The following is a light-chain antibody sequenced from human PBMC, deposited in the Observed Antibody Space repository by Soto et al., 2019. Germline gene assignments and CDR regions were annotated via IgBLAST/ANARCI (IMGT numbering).Light chain of an antibody. CDR2: GAS. V-gene: IGKV3D-15*01. CDR1: QDIANN. CDR3: QQYYNWRAIT. J-gene: IGKJ5*01. Sequence: EIVMSRSRATLSMSPRQSANPSSPASQDIANNLAWYQQSPGQAPRLLIYGASTRATGIPARLSGSGSGTEFTLSISGLQSEDFALYYCQQYYNWRAITFGQGTRLEIK.